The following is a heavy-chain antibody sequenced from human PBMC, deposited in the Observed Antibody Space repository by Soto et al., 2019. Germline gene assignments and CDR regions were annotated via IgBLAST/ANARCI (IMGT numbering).Heavy chain of an antibody. CDR1: GASINRNNW. J-gene: IGHJ4*02. CDR2: IYHSGST. CDR3: ARSITFDWLFFDY. Sequence: QVQLQESGPGLVQPSGTLSLTCTVSGASINRNNWWTWVRQAPGKGLECIGEIYHSGSTDYNPSLKSRVTISVDKSQNQFSLKLSSVTAADTAVYYCARSITFDWLFFDYWGQGTLVTVSS. D-gene: IGHD3-9*01. V-gene: IGHV4-4*02.